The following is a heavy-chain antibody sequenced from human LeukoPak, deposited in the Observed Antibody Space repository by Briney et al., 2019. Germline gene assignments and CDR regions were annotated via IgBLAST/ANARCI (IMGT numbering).Heavy chain of an antibody. V-gene: IGHV3-21*01. J-gene: IGHJ4*02. Sequence: GGSLRLSCAASGFTFSSYSMNWVRQAPGKGLEWVSSISSSSSYIYYADSVKGRFTISRDNAKNSLYLQMSSLRAEDTAVYCCARDLYYDILTGYYQGNFDYWGQGTLVTVSS. D-gene: IGHD3-9*01. CDR3: ARDLYYDILTGYYQGNFDY. CDR1: GFTFSSYS. CDR2: ISSSSSYI.